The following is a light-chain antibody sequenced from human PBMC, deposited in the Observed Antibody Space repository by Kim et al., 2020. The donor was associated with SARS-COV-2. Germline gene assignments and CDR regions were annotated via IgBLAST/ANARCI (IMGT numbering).Light chain of an antibody. CDR3: EQSSNSPLT. V-gene: IGKV3-20*01. Sequence: EIVLTQSPGTLSLSPGERATLSCRASQSVSSSYLAWYQQKPGQAPRLLIYGASSRATGIPDRFSGSGSGTDFTLTISRLETEDFAVYYSEQSSNSPLTFVGRTKREIK. CDR2: GAS. CDR1: QSVSSSY. J-gene: IGKJ4*01.